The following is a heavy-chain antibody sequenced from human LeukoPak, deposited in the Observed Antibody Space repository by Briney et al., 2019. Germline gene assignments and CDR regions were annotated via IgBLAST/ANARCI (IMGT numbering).Heavy chain of an antibody. Sequence: ASVNVSCKTSGYSFTNYGITWVRQAPGQGLEWMGWISIYNGNTNYAQKLQGRVTMTTDTSTSTAYMELRSLRSDDTAVYYCARGSTYGGNFYLSTDFDYWGQGTLVTVSS. CDR1: GYSFTNYG. D-gene: IGHD4-23*01. CDR2: ISIYNGNT. J-gene: IGHJ4*02. CDR3: ARGSTYGGNFYLSTDFDY. V-gene: IGHV1-18*01.